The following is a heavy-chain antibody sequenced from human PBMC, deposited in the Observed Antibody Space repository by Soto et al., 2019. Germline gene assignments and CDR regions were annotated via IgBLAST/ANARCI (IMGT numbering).Heavy chain of an antibody. CDR1: GFTFSNYI. CDR3: ARGSPVTDF. CDR2: ISYDGSSK. J-gene: IGHJ4*02. Sequence: QVQLVESGGGVVQPGRSLRLSCAASGFTFSNYIMSWVRQAPGKGLEWVAPISYDGSSKYYADSVKGRFTISRDNSKNTLYLQMSSLRGEDTAVYYCARGSPVTDFWGQGTLVIVSS. V-gene: IGHV3-30*14. D-gene: IGHD2-15*01.